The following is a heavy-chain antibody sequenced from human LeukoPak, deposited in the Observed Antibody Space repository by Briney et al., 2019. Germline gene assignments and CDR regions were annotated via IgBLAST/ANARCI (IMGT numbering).Heavy chain of an antibody. CDR1: GFTFDDYG. Sequence: PGGSLRLSCAASGFTFDDYGMSWVRQAPGRGLEWVSGINWNGGNTGYSDSVEGRFTISRDNAKNSLYLQMNSLRAEDTALYYCAGSRPTVTTDYYYGMDVWGQGTTVTVSS. CDR3: AGSRPTVTTDYYYGMDV. J-gene: IGHJ6*02. V-gene: IGHV3-20*04. CDR2: INWNGGNT. D-gene: IGHD4-17*01.